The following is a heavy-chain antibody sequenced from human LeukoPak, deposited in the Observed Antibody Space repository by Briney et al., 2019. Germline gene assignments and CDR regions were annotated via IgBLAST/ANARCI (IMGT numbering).Heavy chain of an antibody. D-gene: IGHD3-22*01. CDR3: ARGVGYYYIDY. J-gene: IGHJ4*02. CDR2: IYYSGST. V-gene: IGHV4-39*07. CDR1: GGSISSSGYY. Sequence: PSETLSLTCTVSGGSISSSGYYWGWIRQPPGKGLEWIGSIYYSGSTYYNPSLKSRVTISVDTSKNQFSLKLSSVTAADTAVYYCARGVGYYYIDYWGQGTLVTVSS.